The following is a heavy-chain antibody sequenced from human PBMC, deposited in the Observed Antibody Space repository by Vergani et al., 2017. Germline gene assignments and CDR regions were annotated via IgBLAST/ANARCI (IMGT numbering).Heavy chain of an antibody. Sequence: QVQLQESGPGLVKPSETLSLTCTVSGGSISSYYWSWIRQPPGKGLEWIGYIYYSGSTNDNPSLKSRVTISVDTSKNQFSLKLSSVTAADTAVYYCARAAARRQYYYYYYMDVWGKGTTVTVSS. CDR1: GGSISSYY. D-gene: IGHD6-6*01. CDR3: ARAAARRQYYYYYYMDV. V-gene: IGHV4-59*12. CDR2: IYYSGST. J-gene: IGHJ6*03.